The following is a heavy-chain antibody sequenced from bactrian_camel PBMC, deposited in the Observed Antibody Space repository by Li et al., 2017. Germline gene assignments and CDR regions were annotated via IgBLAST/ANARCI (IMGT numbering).Heavy chain of an antibody. D-gene: IGHD2*01. J-gene: IGHJ4*01. CDR2: IESDGST. Sequence: HVQLVESGGGSVQAGGSLRLSCGASGDIIGRYCMGWFRQIPDKEREGVAGIESDGSTSYADSVKGRFTISRDNAKNTLYLRMNSLKPQDSAMYYCAADHCGQWDCSSDYCYTDADYWGQGTQVTVS. CDR3: AADHCGQWDCSSDYCYTDADY. CDR1: GDIIGRYC. V-gene: IGHV3S53*01.